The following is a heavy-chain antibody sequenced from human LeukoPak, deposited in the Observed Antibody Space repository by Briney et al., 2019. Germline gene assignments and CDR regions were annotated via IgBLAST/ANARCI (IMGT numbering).Heavy chain of an antibody. D-gene: IGHD6-6*01. Sequence: SETLSLTCAVYGGSYSGYYWIWIRQPPAKGLEWIGVINHSGSTNYNPSLKSRVTISVDTSKNKCSLKLSSVTAADTAVDYCAVEYSSSGARNDYWGQGTLVTVSS. CDR2: INHSGST. V-gene: IGHV4-34*01. J-gene: IGHJ4*02. CDR3: AVEYSSSGARNDY. CDR1: GGSYSGYY.